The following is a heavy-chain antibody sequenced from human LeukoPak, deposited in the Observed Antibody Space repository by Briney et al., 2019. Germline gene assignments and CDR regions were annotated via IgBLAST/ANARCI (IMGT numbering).Heavy chain of an antibody. J-gene: IGHJ1*01. D-gene: IGHD6-13*01. CDR1: GASMSGGGYS. CDR2: IYYSGST. Sequence: PSQTLSLTCAVSGASMSGGGYSWNWIRQPPGKGLEWIGYIYYSGSTNYNPSLKSRVTISVDTSKNQFSLKLSSVTAADTAVYYCARYIAAAGTGYFQHWGQGTLVTVSS. CDR3: ARYIAAAGTGYFQH. V-gene: IGHV4-61*08.